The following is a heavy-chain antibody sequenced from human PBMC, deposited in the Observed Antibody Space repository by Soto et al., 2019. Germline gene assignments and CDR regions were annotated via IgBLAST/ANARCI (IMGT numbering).Heavy chain of an antibody. CDR1: GDSISGSEFY. Sequence: QVGLQETGPGLVKPSQTLSLTCAVSGDSISGSEFYWDWIRQSPGKGLEWIGYIHYSGTTYYNPSLKSRVTFSVDTSKNQFSLSLTSVTAADTAMYYCAREGGTGTGSLDVWGRGTMVIVSS. D-gene: IGHD1-1*01. CDR2: IHYSGTT. CDR3: AREGGTGTGSLDV. J-gene: IGHJ3*01. V-gene: IGHV4-30-4*01.